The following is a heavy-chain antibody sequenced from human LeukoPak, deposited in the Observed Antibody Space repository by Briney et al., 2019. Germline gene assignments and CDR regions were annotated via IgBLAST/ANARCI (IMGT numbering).Heavy chain of an antibody. CDR1: GYTFTSYG. J-gene: IGHJ6*03. Sequence: SVNVSCKASGYTFTSYGISWVRQAPGQGLEWMGWISAYNGNTNYAQKLQGRVTMTTDTSTSTAYMELRSLRSDDTAVYYCARDSRITGTTNHYYYMDVWGKGTTVTVSS. V-gene: IGHV1-18*01. CDR2: ISAYNGNT. CDR3: ARDSRITGTTNHYYYMDV. D-gene: IGHD1-7*01.